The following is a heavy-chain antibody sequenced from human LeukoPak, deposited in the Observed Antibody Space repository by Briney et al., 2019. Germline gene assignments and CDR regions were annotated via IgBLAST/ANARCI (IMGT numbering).Heavy chain of an antibody. Sequence: PGKGLEWIGESYHSGSTNYNPALKSRVTISVDKSKNQLSLKLSSVTAADTAVYYCARGHRLLWFGELSDPHYGMAVSGQGTTVTVSS. CDR3: ARGHRLLWFGELSDPHYGMAV. V-gene: IGHV4-4*02. J-gene: IGHJ6*02. D-gene: IGHD3-10*01. CDR2: SYHSGST.